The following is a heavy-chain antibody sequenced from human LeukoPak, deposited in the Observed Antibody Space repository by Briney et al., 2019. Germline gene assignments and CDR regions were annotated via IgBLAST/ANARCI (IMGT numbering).Heavy chain of an antibody. Sequence: ASVKVSCKASGYTFTSYGISWVRQAPGQGLEWMGWISACNGNTNYAQKLQGRVTMTTDTSTSTAYMELRSLRSDDTAVYYCARTTTVRGTYYMDVWGKGTTVTVSS. V-gene: IGHV1-18*01. CDR3: ARTTTVRGTYYMDV. D-gene: IGHD3-10*01. CDR2: ISACNGNT. CDR1: GYTFTSYG. J-gene: IGHJ6*03.